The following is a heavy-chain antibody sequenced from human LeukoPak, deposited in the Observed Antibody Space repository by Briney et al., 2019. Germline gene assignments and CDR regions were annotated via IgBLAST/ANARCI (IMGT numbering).Heavy chain of an antibody. Sequence: GGSLRLSCAASGFTFSRYAMHWVRQAPGKGLEWVTVISYDGSNKYYADSVKGRFTIFRDNSKNTLYLQMNSLRAEDTAVYYCARSGTSYGSGSYLNWFDPWGQGTLVTVSS. D-gene: IGHD3-10*01. CDR3: ARSGTSYGSGSYLNWFDP. CDR2: ISYDGSNK. J-gene: IGHJ5*02. V-gene: IGHV3-30-3*01. CDR1: GFTFSRYA.